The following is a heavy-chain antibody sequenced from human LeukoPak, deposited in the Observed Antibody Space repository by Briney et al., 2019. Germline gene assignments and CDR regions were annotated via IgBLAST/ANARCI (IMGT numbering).Heavy chain of an antibody. CDR3: TRGDSSSSLLDV. D-gene: IGHD6-6*01. CDR2: IIPIFGTA. J-gene: IGHJ6*01. V-gene: IGHV1-69*05. Sequence: EASVKVSCKASGGTFSSYAISWVRQAPGQGLEWMGGIIPIFGTANYAQKFQGRVTITTDESTSTAYMELSSLRSEDTAVYYCTRGDSSSSLLDVWGKGPRSPSPQ. CDR1: GGTFSSYA.